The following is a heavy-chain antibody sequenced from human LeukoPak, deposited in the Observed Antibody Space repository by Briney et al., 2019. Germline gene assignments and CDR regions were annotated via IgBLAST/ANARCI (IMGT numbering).Heavy chain of an antibody. J-gene: IGHJ3*02. Sequence: GASVKVSFKASVYTFTSYGISWVRQAPGQGLEWMGWISAYNGNTNYAQKLQGRVTMTTDTSTSTAYMELRSLRSDDTAVYYCARDMVRGVITPSDAFDIWGQGTMVTVSS. CDR3: ARDMVRGVITPSDAFDI. V-gene: IGHV1-18*01. D-gene: IGHD3-10*01. CDR1: VYTFTSYG. CDR2: ISAYNGNT.